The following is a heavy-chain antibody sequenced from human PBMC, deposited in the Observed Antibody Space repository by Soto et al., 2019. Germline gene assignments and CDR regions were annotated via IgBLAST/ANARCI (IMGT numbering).Heavy chain of an antibody. CDR3: TRSLGATDYYYLYGMDV. CDR1: GFTLSGSS. J-gene: IGHJ6*02. CDR2: IRSKTNTYAT. V-gene: IGHV3-73*01. D-gene: IGHD3-16*01. Sequence: PGGSLRLSCAASGFTLSGSSMNWVRQASGKGLEWVGRIRSKTNTYATAYGASVRGRFTISRDDSKNAVYLQMNSLKIEDTAVYYCTRSLGATDYYYLYGMDVWGQGTTVTVSS.